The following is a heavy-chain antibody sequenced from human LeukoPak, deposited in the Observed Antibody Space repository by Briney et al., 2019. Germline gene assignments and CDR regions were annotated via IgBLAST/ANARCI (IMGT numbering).Heavy chain of an antibody. V-gene: IGHV1-2*02. D-gene: IGHD6-13*01. Sequence: ATVKVSCKASGYTFTGQHMHWVRQAPGQGLEWMGWINPDSGGTRSAQNFQGRVTMTRGTSITTVYMELSRLGSDDTAVYYCARHSSSYLDYWGQGTLVAVSS. CDR2: INPDSGGT. J-gene: IGHJ4*02. CDR1: GYTFTGQH. CDR3: ARHSSSYLDY.